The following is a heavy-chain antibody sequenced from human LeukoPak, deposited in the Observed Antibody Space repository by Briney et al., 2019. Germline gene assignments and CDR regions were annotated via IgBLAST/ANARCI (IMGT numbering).Heavy chain of an antibody. V-gene: IGHV3-53*01. CDR3: AREEWLVPVY. D-gene: IGHD6-19*01. CDR1: GFTVSSNY. J-gene: IGHJ4*02. CDR2: IYSGGNT. Sequence: GGSLRLSCAASGFTVSSNYMSWVRQAPGKGLGWVSLIYSGGNTYYADSVKGRFTISRDNAKNSLYLQMNSLRAEDTAVYYCAREEWLVPVYWGQGTLVTVSS.